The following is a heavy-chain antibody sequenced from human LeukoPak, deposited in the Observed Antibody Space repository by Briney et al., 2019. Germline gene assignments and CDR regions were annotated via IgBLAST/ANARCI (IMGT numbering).Heavy chain of an antibody. V-gene: IGHV1-2*02. D-gene: IGHD2-2*01. Sequence: GASVKVSCKASGYTFTDYYIHWVRQAPGQGLEWMGWINPNSGGTHYAQKFQGRVTMTSDTSISTAYMELSRLRSDDTAVYYYATDLYQLLVCSFNIWDQGTMVTVSS. J-gene: IGHJ3*02. CDR3: ATDLYQLLVCSFNI. CDR2: INPNSGGT. CDR1: GYTFTDYY.